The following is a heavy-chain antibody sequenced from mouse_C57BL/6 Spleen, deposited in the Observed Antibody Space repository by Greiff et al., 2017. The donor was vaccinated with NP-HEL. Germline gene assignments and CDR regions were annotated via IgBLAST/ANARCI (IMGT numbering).Heavy chain of an antibody. CDR1: GFTFSSYG. Sequence: DVKLVESGGDLVKPGGSLKLSCAASGFTFSSYGMSWVRQTPDKRLEWVATISSGGSYTYYPDSVKGRFTISRDNAKNTLYLQMSSLKSEDTAMYYCARHEDDYAMDYWGQGTSVTVSS. CDR2: ISSGGSYT. J-gene: IGHJ4*01. V-gene: IGHV5-6*02. CDR3: ARHEDDYAMDY.